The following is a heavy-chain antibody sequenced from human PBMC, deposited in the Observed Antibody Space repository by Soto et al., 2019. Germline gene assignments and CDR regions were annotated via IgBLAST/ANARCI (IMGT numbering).Heavy chain of an antibody. CDR1: GFTFSGYA. CDR3: EKINYYDSFDY. D-gene: IGHD3-22*01. J-gene: IGHJ4*02. Sequence: GGSLRLSCAASGFTFSGYAMSWVRQAPGKGLEWGSAITCSGGGTYYADSVKGRFIISRDNSKNTLYLQMNSLRDEDTTVYYCEKINYYDSFDYWGQGTLVTVSS. CDR2: ITCSGGGT. V-gene: IGHV3-23*01.